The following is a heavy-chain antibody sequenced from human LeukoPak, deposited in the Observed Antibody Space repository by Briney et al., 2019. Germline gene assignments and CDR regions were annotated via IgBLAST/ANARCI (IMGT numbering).Heavy chain of an antibody. CDR3: AHLGVYCGGDCHSPAFDI. J-gene: IGHJ3*02. D-gene: IGHD2-21*02. V-gene: IGHV2-5*02. CDR2: IYWDDDK. CDR1: GFSLSTSGVG. Sequence: ESGPTLVNPTQTLTLTCTFSGFSLSTSGVGVGWIRQPPGKALEWLALIYWDDDKRYSPSLKSRLTITKDTSKNQVVLTMTNMDPVDTATYYCAHLGVYCGGDCHSPAFDIWGQGTMVTVSS.